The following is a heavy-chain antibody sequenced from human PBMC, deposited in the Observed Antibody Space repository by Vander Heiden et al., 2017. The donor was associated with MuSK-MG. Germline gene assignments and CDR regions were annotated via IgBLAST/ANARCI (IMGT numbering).Heavy chain of an antibody. CDR2: IVVGSGNT. Sequence: QMQLVQSGPEVKKPGTSVKVSCKASGFTFTSSAVQWVRQARGQRLEWIGWIVVGSGNTNYAQKFQERVTITRDMSTSTAYMELSSLRSEDTAVYYCAAKADSSGCFDYWGQGTLVTVSS. CDR1: GFTFTSSA. CDR3: AAKADSSGCFDY. J-gene: IGHJ4*02. D-gene: IGHD3-22*01. V-gene: IGHV1-58*01.